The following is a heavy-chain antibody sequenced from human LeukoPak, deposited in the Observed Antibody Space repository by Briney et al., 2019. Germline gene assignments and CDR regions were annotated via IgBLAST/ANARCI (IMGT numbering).Heavy chain of an antibody. CDR3: AREEVTRTYYYFDL. J-gene: IGHJ2*01. V-gene: IGHV3-7*01. CDR2: IKQDGSEK. CDR1: GFSFSSNW. D-gene: IGHD2-15*01. Sequence: GGSLRLSCAAPGFSFSSNWMSWVRQAPGKGLEWVANIKQDGSEKNFVDSVRGRLTISRDNAKNSLFLQMNSLRAEDTAVYYCAREEVTRTYYYFDLWGRGTLVTVSS.